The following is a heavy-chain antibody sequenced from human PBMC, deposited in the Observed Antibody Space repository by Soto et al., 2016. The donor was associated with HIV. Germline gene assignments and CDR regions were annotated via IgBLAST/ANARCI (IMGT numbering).Heavy chain of an antibody. CDR2: IYYSGST. CDR1: GGSISSGGYY. V-gene: IGHV4-31*03. Sequence: QVHLQESGPGLVKPSQTLSLTCTVSGGSISSGGYYWSWIRQHPGKGLEWIGYIYYSGSTYYNPSLMSRLTISVDTSKNQFSLKLTSVTAADTAVYYCARDISWFGNPRGMDVWGQGTTVTVSS. J-gene: IGHJ6*02. CDR3: ARDISWFGNPRGMDV. D-gene: IGHD3-10*01.